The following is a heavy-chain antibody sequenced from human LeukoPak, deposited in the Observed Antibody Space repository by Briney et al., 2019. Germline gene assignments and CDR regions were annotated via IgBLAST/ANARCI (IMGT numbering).Heavy chain of an antibody. Sequence: PGGSLRLSCEASGVTFSSYVMSWVRQAPGKGPEWVSGISGSGGGTYYADSVKGRFAISRDNSKNTLYLQMNSLRAEDTAVYYCAKGELVPDYWGQGTLVTVSS. D-gene: IGHD6-13*01. CDR1: GVTFSSYV. V-gene: IGHV3-23*01. CDR2: ISGSGGGT. J-gene: IGHJ4*02. CDR3: AKGELVPDY.